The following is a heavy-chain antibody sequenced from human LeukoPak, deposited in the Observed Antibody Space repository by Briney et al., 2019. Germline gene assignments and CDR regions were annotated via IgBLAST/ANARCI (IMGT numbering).Heavy chain of an antibody. CDR3: ARVGCSSTSCPMGSIYGP. Sequence: TLSLTCTVSGGSISSGGYYWSWIRQHPGKGLEWIGYIYYSGSTYYNPSLKSRVTISVDTSKNQFSLKLSSVTAADTAVYYCARVGCSSTSCPMGSIYGPWGQGTLVTVSS. CDR2: IYYSGST. CDR1: GGSISSGGYY. V-gene: IGHV4-31*03. D-gene: IGHD2-2*01. J-gene: IGHJ5*02.